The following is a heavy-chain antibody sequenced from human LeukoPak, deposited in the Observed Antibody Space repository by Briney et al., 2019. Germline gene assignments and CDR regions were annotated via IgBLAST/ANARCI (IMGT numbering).Heavy chain of an antibody. V-gene: IGHV3-30*04. CDR1: GFTFSSCA. J-gene: IGHJ4*02. CDR2: ISYDGGNK. Sequence: GGSLRLSCAASGFTFSSCAMHWVRQAPGKGLEWVAVISYDGGNKYYADSVKGRFTISRDNSKNTLYLQMNSLRAEDTAVYYCASGAARPDYWGQGTLVTVSS. D-gene: IGHD6-6*01. CDR3: ASGAARPDY.